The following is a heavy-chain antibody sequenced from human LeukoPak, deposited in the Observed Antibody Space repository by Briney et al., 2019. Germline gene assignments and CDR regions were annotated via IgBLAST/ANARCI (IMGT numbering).Heavy chain of an antibody. CDR1: GYSISSGYQ. D-gene: IGHD2-2*01. CDR3: ARDPRWLTPDCTSTSCYENYFDP. Sequence: SETLSLTCAVSGYSISSGYQWAWIRQPPGKGLEWIGSIYHSGSAHYNPSLKSRVTIPVDTSNNQSSLKLSSVTAADTAVYYCARDPRWLTPDCTSTSCYENYFDPWGQGTLVTVSS. J-gene: IGHJ5*02. V-gene: IGHV4-38-2*02. CDR2: IYHSGSA.